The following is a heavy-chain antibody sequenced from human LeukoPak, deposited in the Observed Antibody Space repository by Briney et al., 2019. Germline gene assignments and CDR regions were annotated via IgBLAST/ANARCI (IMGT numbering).Heavy chain of an antibody. Sequence: SETLSLTCTVSGGSISSSSYYWGWIRQPPGKGLEWIGSIYYSGSTYYNPSLKSRVTISVDTSKNQFSPKLSSVTAADTAVYYCARLIRQQLVGYYFDYWGQGTLVTVSS. D-gene: IGHD6-13*01. CDR2: IYYSGST. CDR3: ARLIRQQLVGYYFDY. CDR1: GGSISSSSYY. V-gene: IGHV4-39*01. J-gene: IGHJ4*02.